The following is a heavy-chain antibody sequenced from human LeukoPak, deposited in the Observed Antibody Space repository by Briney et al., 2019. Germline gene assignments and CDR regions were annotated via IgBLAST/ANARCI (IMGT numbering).Heavy chain of an antibody. J-gene: IGHJ4*02. D-gene: IGHD4-11*01. CDR3: AKDSYSSLDY. V-gene: IGHV3-66*03. CDR2: IYSSGNT. CDR1: GFTVSSNY. Sequence: PGGSLRLSCAASGFTVSSNYMSWVRQAPGKGLEWVSVIYSSGNTYYADSVKGRFTISRDNSKNTLYLQMNSLRAEDTAVYYCAKDSYSSLDYWGQGTLVTVSS.